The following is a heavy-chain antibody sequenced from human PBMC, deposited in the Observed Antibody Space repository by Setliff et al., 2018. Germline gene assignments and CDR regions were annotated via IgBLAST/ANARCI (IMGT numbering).Heavy chain of an antibody. Sequence: SETLSLTCTVSGVSIGDTYYYWAWIRQPPGKGLEWVGSVSFSGSAYFSPSLKCRVAISLDTSTNVFSLKLSSLIAADTAVYYCARDPGFHSGTWSLDSWGQGRLVTVSS. CDR2: VSFSGSA. D-gene: IGHD2-21*01. CDR1: GVSIGDTYYY. CDR3: ARDPGFHSGTWSLDS. V-gene: IGHV4-39*02. J-gene: IGHJ4*02.